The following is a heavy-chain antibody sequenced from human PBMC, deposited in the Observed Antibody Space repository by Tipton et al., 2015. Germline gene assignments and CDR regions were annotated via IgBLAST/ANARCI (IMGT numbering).Heavy chain of an antibody. Sequence: QLVQSGAEVKKPGDSLKISCRGSGYSFTSYWIAWVRQMPGKGLEWMGIIQPGDSQTRYSPSFQGQVTFSADKSTSTAYLQWSSLKASDTAVYYCARRLPYFEWSKVYYFDYWGQGSPVTVSP. CDR3: ARRLPYFEWSKVYYFDY. J-gene: IGHJ4*02. V-gene: IGHV5-51*01. D-gene: IGHD3-9*01. CDR1: GYSFTSYW. CDR2: IQPGDSQT.